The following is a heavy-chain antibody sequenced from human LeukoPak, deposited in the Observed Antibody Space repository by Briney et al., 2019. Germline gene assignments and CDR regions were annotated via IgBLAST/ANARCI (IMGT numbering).Heavy chain of an antibody. CDR3: AREGQWLADWFDP. D-gene: IGHD6-19*01. Sequence: SETLSLTCTVSGGSISGYYWSWVRQPPGKRLEWIGYISYSGITNYNPSLKSRVTISIDTSKNQFPVKVTSVTAADTAVYYCAREGQWLADWFDPWGQGTLVTVSS. V-gene: IGHV4-59*01. CDR1: GGSISGYY. CDR2: ISYSGIT. J-gene: IGHJ5*02.